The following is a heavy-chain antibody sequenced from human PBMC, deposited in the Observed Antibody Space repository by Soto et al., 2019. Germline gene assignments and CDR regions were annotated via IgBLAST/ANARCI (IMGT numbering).Heavy chain of an antibody. CDR3: ARVFPFRGYSFDA. Sequence: GSVKVSCKACGDPFISDAIHWVRQAPGQRLEWMGWINAGNGNTKYSQKFQGRVTITRDTSASTAYMELSSLRSEDTAVYYCARVFPFRGYSFDAWGQGTLVTVSS. V-gene: IGHV1-3*01. CDR2: INAGNGNT. D-gene: IGHD3-22*01. CDR1: GDPFISDA. J-gene: IGHJ5*02.